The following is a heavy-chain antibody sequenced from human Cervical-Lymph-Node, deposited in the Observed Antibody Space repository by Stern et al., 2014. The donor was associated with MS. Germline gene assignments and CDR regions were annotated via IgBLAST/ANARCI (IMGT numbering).Heavy chain of an antibody. J-gene: IGHJ4*02. Sequence: EVQLVESGGGLVKPGGSLRLSCAASGFTFSSYSMNWVRQAPGKVLEWVSSISSSSSYIYYADSVKGRFTISRDNAKNSLYLQMNSLRAEDTAVYYCARDSSSWYAIDYWGQGTLVTVSS. CDR3: ARDSSSWYAIDY. CDR2: ISSSSSYI. D-gene: IGHD6-13*01. V-gene: IGHV3-21*01. CDR1: GFTFSSYS.